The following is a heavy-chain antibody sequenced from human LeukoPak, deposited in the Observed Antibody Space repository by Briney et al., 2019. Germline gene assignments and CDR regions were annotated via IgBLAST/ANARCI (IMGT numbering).Heavy chain of an antibody. V-gene: IGHV3-7*01. CDR2: IKQDGSEK. CDR3: ARGLRRDYFDY. D-gene: IGHD2-15*01. CDR1: GFTVSSYW. J-gene: IGHJ4*02. Sequence: GGSLRLSCAASGFTVSSYWMSWVRQAPGKGLEWVANIKQDGSEKYYVDSVKGRFTISRDNAKNSLYLQMNSLRAEDTAVYYCARGLRRDYFDYWGQGTLVTVSS.